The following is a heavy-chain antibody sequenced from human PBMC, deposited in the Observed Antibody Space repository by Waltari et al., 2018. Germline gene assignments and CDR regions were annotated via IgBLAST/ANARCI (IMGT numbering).Heavy chain of an antibody. CDR1: GGTFSSYA. V-gene: IGHV1-69*01. CDR3: ARVWGDYYDSSGYSMFDY. Sequence: QVQLVQSGAEVKKPGSSVKVSCKASGGTFSSYAISWVRQAPGQGLEWMGGVIPIFGTANYAQKCQGRVTITADESTSTAYMELSSLRSEDTAVYYCARVWGDYYDSSGYSMFDYWGQGTLVTVSS. D-gene: IGHD3-22*01. CDR2: VIPIFGTA. J-gene: IGHJ4*02.